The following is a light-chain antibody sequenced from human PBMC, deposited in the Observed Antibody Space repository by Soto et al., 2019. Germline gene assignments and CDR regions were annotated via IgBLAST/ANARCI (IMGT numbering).Light chain of an antibody. CDR1: SSNIGSNT. Sequence: QSVLTQPPSASGTPGQRVTISCSGGSSNIGSNTVNWYQHLPGTAPKLLIYSNNQRPSGVPDRFSGSMSGTSASLAISGLQSEEEADYYCAAWDDSLNGPVFGGGTKLTVL. V-gene: IGLV1-44*01. CDR3: AAWDDSLNGPV. J-gene: IGLJ2*01. CDR2: SNN.